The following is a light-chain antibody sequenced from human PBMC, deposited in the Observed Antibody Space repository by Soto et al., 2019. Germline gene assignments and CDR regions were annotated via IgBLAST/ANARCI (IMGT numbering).Light chain of an antibody. CDR2: NAS. CDR3: QQYNSYPYT. CDR1: QSISSW. Sequence: DIQMTQSPSTLSASVGDRVTITCRASQSISSWLAWYQQKPGKAPKLLIYNASSLESGVPSRCSGSGSGTEFTLTISSLQPDDVATYYCQQYNSYPYTFGQGTKLEIK. J-gene: IGKJ2*01. V-gene: IGKV1-5*03.